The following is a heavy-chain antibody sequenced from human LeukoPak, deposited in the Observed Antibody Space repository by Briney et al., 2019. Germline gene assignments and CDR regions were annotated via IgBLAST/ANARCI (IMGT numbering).Heavy chain of an antibody. V-gene: IGHV3-30*04. D-gene: IGHD3-9*01. J-gene: IGHJ4*02. CDR3: AKDDAWLRYQY. CDR1: GFTFSNYA. Sequence: GGSLRLSCAASGFTFSNYALHWVRQTPGKGLEWVAIISYDGSNTYYADSVKGRFTISRDNSKNTLDLQMNSLRAEDTAVYYCAKDDAWLRYQYWGQGTLVTVSS. CDR2: ISYDGSNT.